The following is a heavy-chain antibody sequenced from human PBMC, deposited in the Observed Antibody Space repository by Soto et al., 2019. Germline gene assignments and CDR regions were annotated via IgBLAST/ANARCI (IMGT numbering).Heavy chain of an antibody. Sequence: PGGSLRLSCAASGFTFSSYGMHWVRQAPGKGLEWVAVISYDGSNKYYADSVKGRFTISRDNSKTTLYLQMNSLRAEDTAVYYCATDFWSGYYTEPYWGQGTLVTVSS. CDR2: ISYDGSNK. J-gene: IGHJ4*02. D-gene: IGHD3-3*01. V-gene: IGHV3-30*03. CDR1: GFTFSSYG. CDR3: ATDFWSGYYTEPY.